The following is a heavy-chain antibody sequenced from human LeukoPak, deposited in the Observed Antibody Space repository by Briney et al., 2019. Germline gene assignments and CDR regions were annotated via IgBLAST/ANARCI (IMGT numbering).Heavy chain of an antibody. CDR3: ARDFRGAYRVDYFDY. CDR1: GFTFSNYW. CDR2: IKQDGSET. Sequence: PGGSLRLSCVASGFTFSNYWMSWVRRAPGKGLEWVANIKQDGSETYYVDSVRGRFTISRDNAKKSLYLQMNSLRAEDTAVYYCARDFRGAYRVDYFDYWGQGTLVTVSS. V-gene: IGHV3-7*01. D-gene: IGHD3-10*01. J-gene: IGHJ4*02.